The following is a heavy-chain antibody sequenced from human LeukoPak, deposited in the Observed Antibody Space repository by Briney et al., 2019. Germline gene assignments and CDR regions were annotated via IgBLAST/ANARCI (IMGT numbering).Heavy chain of an antibody. CDR3: ARRQYSSSWYEYYFDY. Sequence: ASVKVSCKASGYTSTSYAMHWVRRAPGQRLEWMGWINAGNGDTKYSQKFQGRVTITRDTSASTAYMELSSLRSEDTAVYYCARRQYSSSWYEYYFDYWGQGTLVTVSS. CDR1: GYTSTSYA. V-gene: IGHV1-3*01. D-gene: IGHD6-13*01. CDR2: INAGNGDT. J-gene: IGHJ4*02.